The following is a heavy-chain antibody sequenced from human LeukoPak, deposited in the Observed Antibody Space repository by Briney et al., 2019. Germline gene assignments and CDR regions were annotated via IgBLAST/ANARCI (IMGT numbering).Heavy chain of an antibody. CDR3: ARNYYGSGSLYYYGMDV. Sequence: SETLSLTCTVSGGSISSYYWSWIRQPPGKGLEWIGYIYYSGSTSYNPSLKSRVTISVDTSKDQFSLKLSSVTAADTAVYYCARNYYGSGSLYYYGMDVWGQGTTVTVSS. CDR2: IYYSGST. J-gene: IGHJ6*02. D-gene: IGHD3-10*01. CDR1: GGSISSYY. V-gene: IGHV4-59*01.